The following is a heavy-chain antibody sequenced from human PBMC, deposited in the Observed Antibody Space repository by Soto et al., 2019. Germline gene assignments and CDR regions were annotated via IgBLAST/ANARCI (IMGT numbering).Heavy chain of an antibody. D-gene: IGHD5-12*01. V-gene: IGHV1-69*13. J-gene: IGHJ4*02. CDR2: IIPIFGTS. CDR1: GGTFNNHA. CDR3: VRGKMREMATILRESEDLTSNFDY. Sequence: ASVKVSCKASGGTFNNHAINWVRQAPGQGLEWMGGIIPIFGTSNYAQKFQGRVTITADESTRTAYMELSSLRSEDTAVYYCVRGKMREMATILRESEDLTSNFDYWGQGTLVTVSS.